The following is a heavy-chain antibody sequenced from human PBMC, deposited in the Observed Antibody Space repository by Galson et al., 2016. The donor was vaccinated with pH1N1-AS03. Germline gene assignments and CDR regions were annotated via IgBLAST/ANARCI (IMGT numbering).Heavy chain of an antibody. Sequence: TLSLTCAVYGGSFSDYYWTWIRQSPAKGLEWIGEINHVGSTNYNPSLKSRVTMSLDTSKRQISLKLRSVTNEDTAIYYCARYANYYDSNAHLPAFDNWGQGTLVTVSS. CDR3: ARYANYYDSNAHLPAFDN. J-gene: IGHJ4*02. CDR2: INHVGST. CDR1: GGSFSDYY. V-gene: IGHV4-34*10. D-gene: IGHD3-22*01.